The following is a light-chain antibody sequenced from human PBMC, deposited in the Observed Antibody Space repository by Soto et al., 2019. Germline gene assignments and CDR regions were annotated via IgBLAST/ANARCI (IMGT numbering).Light chain of an antibody. J-gene: IGKJ1*01. V-gene: IGKV3-20*01. Sequence: EIVMTRSPATLSVSQGERATLSCRASQRVSSGYVAWYQQKPGQAPRLLIYGASNRATGIPDRFSGSGSGTDFTLTISRLEPEDFAVYYCQQYGSSGTFGQGTKVDIK. CDR2: GAS. CDR1: QRVSSGY. CDR3: QQYGSSGT.